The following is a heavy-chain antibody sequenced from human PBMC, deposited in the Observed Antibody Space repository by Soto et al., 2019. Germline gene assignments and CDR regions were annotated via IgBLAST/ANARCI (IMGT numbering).Heavy chain of an antibody. J-gene: IGHJ6*02. D-gene: IGHD3-10*01. CDR2: IYSGGTT. V-gene: IGHV4-31*03. CDR1: GGSISRSSAYY. Sequence: QVQLQESGPGRVKPSQTLSLTCTVSGGSISRSSAYYWSWIRQHPEKGLEWIGYIYSGGTTNYNPSLRSRVTISLDTAKNQFYLNLSSVTAADTALYYCARDGGPRGDYYYAMDVWGQGTTVTVSS. CDR3: ARDGGPRGDYYYAMDV.